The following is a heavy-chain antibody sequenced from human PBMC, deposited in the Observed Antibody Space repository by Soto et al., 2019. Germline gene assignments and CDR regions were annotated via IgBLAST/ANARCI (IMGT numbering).Heavy chain of an antibody. D-gene: IGHD2-21*02. CDR3: ARGRSNDFFSTPPPRFAS. J-gene: IGHJ5*01. V-gene: IGHV3-13*01. Sequence: DVQLEASGGGLIQPGGSLTLSCITSGFPFSAFDMHWVRQAAGKGLEWVSGIGNLRDTHSRDSVRGRFTNSSDSATNSVAVQKNSRTEGDTGSYSCARGRSNDFFSTPPPRFASWRQGTLATVSP. CDR2: IGNLRDT. CDR1: GFPFSAFD.